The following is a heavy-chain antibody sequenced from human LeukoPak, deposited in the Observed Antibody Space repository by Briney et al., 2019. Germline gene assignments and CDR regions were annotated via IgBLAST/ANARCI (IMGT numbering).Heavy chain of an antibody. CDR1: GYTLTELS. CDR3: AGFGGTAMQIDY. J-gene: IGHJ4*02. V-gene: IGHV1-24*01. D-gene: IGHD5-18*01. Sequence: ASVKVSCKVSGYTLTELSMHWVRQAPGKGLEWMGGFDPEEGETIYAQKFQGRVTMTEDTSTDTAYMELSSLRSEDTAVYYCAGFGGTAMQIDYWGQGTLVTVSS. CDR2: FDPEEGET.